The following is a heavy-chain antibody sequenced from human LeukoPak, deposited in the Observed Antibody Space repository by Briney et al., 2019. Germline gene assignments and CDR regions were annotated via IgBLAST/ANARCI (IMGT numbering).Heavy chain of an antibody. CDR2: INPNSGGT. CDR3: ARIWAAVVTDYWYFDL. CDR1: EDTFTAYY. V-gene: IGHV1-2*02. D-gene: IGHD4-23*01. Sequence: VASVKVSCKASEDTFTAYYMHWVRQAPGQGPEWMGWINPNSGGTNYAQKSQGRVTMTRDTSISTAYMELSSLRSDDTAVYYCARIWAAVVTDYWYFDLWGRGTLVTVSS. J-gene: IGHJ2*01.